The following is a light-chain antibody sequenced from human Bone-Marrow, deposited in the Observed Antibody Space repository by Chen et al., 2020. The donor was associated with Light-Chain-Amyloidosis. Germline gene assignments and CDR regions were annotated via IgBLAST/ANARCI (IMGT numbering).Light chain of an antibody. Sequence: AIRLTQSPSSLSASTGDRVTITCRASQGISSYLAWYQQKPGKAPKLLIYAASTLQSGVPSRFSGSGSGTDFTLTISSLQPEDFATYYCLQDYSHPWTFGQGTKVEIK. J-gene: IGKJ1*01. CDR2: AAS. CDR1: QGISSY. CDR3: LQDYSHPWT. V-gene: IGKV1-8*01.